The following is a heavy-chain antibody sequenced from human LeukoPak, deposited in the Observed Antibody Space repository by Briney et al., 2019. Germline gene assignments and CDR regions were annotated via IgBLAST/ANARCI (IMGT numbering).Heavy chain of an antibody. CDR3: TTDSGYASGY. D-gene: IGHD5-12*01. J-gene: IGHJ4*02. CDR1: GFTFSNAW. Sequence: GGSLRLSCAASGFTFSNAWMSWVRQAPGKGLEWVGRIKSKTDGCTTDYAAPVKGRFTISRDDSKNTLYLQMNSLKTEDTAVYYCTTDSGYASGYWGQGTLVTVSS. V-gene: IGHV3-15*01. CDR2: IKSKTDGCTT.